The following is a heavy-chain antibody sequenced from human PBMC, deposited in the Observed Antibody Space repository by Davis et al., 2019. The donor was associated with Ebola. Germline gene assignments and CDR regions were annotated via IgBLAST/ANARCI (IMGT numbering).Heavy chain of an antibody. CDR1: GDSVSSHSAA. D-gene: IGHD3-22*01. V-gene: IGHV6-1*01. Sequence: SQTLSLTCDISGDSVSSHSAAWNWIRQSPSRGLEWLGRTYYRSKWYNDYAVSMKSRITIKPDTPKNQFSLHLNFVTPEDTAVYFCARSEVVISGWFDPWGQGTLVTVSS. CDR3: ARSEVVISGWFDP. J-gene: IGHJ5*02. CDR2: TYYRSKWYN.